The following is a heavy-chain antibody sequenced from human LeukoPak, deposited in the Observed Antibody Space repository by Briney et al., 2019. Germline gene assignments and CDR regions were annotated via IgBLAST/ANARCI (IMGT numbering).Heavy chain of an antibody. CDR3: ASSPFDWSNYDY. Sequence: GGSLRLSCAASGFTFSSYWMHWVRQAPGKGLVWVSRINTDGSSTSYADSVKGRFTISRDNAKNTLYLQMNSLRAEDTAVYYCASSPFDWSNYDYWGQGTLVTVSS. J-gene: IGHJ4*02. V-gene: IGHV3-74*01. CDR1: GFTFSSYW. CDR2: INTDGSST. D-gene: IGHD3-9*01.